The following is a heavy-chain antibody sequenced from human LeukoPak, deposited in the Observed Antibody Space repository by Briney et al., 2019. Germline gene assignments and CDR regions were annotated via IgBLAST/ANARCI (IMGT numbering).Heavy chain of an antibody. CDR3: ASRSSPYYWYYGMDV. Sequence: GASVTVSCKASGYTFTSYGISWVRQAPGQGLEWMGWISAYNGNTNYAQKLQGRVTMTTDTSTSTAYMELRSLRSDDTAVYYCASRSSPYYWYYGMDVWGQGTTVTVSS. D-gene: IGHD1-26*01. V-gene: IGHV1-18*01. CDR1: GYTFTSYG. J-gene: IGHJ6*02. CDR2: ISAYNGNT.